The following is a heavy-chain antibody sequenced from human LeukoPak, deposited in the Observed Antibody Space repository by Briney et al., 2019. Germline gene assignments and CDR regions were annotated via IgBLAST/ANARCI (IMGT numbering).Heavy chain of an antibody. D-gene: IGHD3-22*01. V-gene: IGHV3-53*04. J-gene: IGHJ6*02. CDR3: ARENYDSDYGMDV. CDR2: IYSGGST. CDR1: GLTVSINY. Sequence: PGGSLRLSCAASGLTVSINYMSWVRQAPGKGLEWVSVIYSGGSTYYADSVKGRFTISRHNSKNTLYLQMNSLRAEDTAVYYCARENYDSDYGMDVWGQGTTVTVSS.